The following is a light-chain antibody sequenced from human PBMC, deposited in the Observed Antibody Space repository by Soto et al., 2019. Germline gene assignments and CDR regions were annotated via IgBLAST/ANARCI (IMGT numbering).Light chain of an antibody. Sequence: QSALTQPASVSGSPGQSITISCTGTSSDVGGYNYVSWYQQHPGKAPKLIIYEVANRPPGVSSRFSGSKSGNTASLTISGLQAEDEADYYCISYTSRGTLVFGGGTKLTVL. CDR3: ISYTSRGTLV. V-gene: IGLV2-14*01. J-gene: IGLJ3*02. CDR2: EVA. CDR1: SSDVGGYNY.